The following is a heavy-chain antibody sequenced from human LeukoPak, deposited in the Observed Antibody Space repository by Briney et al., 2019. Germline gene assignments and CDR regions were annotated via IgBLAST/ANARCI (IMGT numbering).Heavy chain of an antibody. V-gene: IGHV3-53*01. D-gene: IGHD3-10*01. CDR1: GFALSSNY. CDR2: IYSGGST. CDR3: AKLVVWFGAAMDV. J-gene: IGHJ6*02. Sequence: GRSLSLSCAASGFALSSNYMSWVRQAPGKGLEWGSVIYSGGSTYYADCVTGGFTISRDNPKNTRYPRMRSLRPEDTAVYYCAKLVVWFGAAMDVWGQGTTVTVSS.